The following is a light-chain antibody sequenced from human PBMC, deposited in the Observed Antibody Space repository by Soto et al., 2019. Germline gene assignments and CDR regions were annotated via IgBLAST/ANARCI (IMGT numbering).Light chain of an antibody. Sequence: DIPMTQSPSTLSASVGDRVTITCRASQSISSWLAWYQQKPGKAPKLLIYDASSLESGVPSRFSGSGSGTEFTLTISSLQPDDFATYYCQQYNSHRTFGQGTKVEIK. V-gene: IGKV1-5*01. J-gene: IGKJ1*01. CDR2: DAS. CDR1: QSISSW. CDR3: QQYNSHRT.